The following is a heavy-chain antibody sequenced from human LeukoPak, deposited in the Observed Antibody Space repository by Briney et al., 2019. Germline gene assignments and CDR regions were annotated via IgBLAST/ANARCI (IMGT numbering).Heavy chain of an antibody. V-gene: IGHV3-7*02. CDR2: IKQGGSEK. CDR1: GFIFNNYW. CDR3: AKSVVYYDFWSLPNDY. Sequence: GGSLRLSCAASGFIFNNYWMNWVRQAPGKGLEWVAMIKQGGSEKFYVDSVKGRFTISRDNSKNTLFLQMNSLRAEDTAVYYCAKSVVYYDFWSLPNDYWGQGTLVTVSS. J-gene: IGHJ4*02. D-gene: IGHD3-3*01.